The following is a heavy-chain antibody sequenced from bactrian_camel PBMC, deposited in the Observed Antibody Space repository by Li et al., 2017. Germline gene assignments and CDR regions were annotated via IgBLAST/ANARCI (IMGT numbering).Heavy chain of an antibody. Sequence: VQLVESGGGLVQPGGSLRLSCVVSGSTLSSYAMNWVRQGPGKGPEWVSAIKGDGSKTYYADSVKGRFTVSRDNAKNTLYLQMNSLKTEDTAVYYCATDPVGTWDLGRYGYWGQGTQVTVS. V-gene: IGHV3S31*01. J-gene: IGHJ6*01. CDR3: ATDPVGTWDLGRYGY. CDR1: GSTLSSYA. D-gene: IGHD5*01. CDR2: IKGDGSKT.